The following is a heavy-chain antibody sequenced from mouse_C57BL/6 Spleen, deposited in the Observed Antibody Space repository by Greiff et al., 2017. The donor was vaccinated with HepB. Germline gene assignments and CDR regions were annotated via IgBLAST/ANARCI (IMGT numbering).Heavy chain of an antibody. V-gene: IGHV1-80*01. J-gene: IGHJ3*01. CDR1: GYAFSSYW. D-gene: IGHD1-2*01. Sequence: QVQLQQSGAELVKPGASVKISCKASGYAFSSYWMNWVKQRPGKGLEWIGQIYPGDGDTNYNGKFKGKATLTADKSSSTAYMQLSSLTSEDSAVYFCARDASPRYGGGFAYWGQGTLVTVSA. CDR2: IYPGDGDT. CDR3: ARDASPRYGGGFAY.